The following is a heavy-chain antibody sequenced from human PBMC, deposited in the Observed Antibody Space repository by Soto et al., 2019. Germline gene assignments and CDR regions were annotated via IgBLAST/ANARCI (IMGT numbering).Heavy chain of an antibody. CDR1: GFTFSSYS. CDR2: IGSSSGYI. CDR3: ARDSGGHDVIRY. V-gene: IGHV3-21*01. Sequence: GGSPRLSCAASGFTFSSYSLNWVRQAPGQGLEWVSSIGSSSGYIYYADSVKGRFTISRDNAKNSLYLQMNSLRAEDTAVYYCARDSGGHDVIRYWGQGTLVTVSS. J-gene: IGHJ4*02. D-gene: IGHD3-10*01.